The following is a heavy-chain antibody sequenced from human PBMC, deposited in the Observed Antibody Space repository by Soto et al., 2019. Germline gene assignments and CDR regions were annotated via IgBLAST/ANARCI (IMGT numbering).Heavy chain of an antibody. CDR3: VKEAPASWHFFDT. CDR1: GFTFRTYG. V-gene: IGHV3-30*18. D-gene: IGHD2-15*01. J-gene: IGHJ4*02. Sequence: QGQLVESGGGVVQPGRSLRLSCAASGFTFRTYGMHWVRQTPGEGLKWVAGISYDATKKYYADSVKGRFTISRDNSKNTLYLQMDSLRSEDTAVYYCVKEAPASWHFFDTWGQGTLVTVSS. CDR2: ISYDATKK.